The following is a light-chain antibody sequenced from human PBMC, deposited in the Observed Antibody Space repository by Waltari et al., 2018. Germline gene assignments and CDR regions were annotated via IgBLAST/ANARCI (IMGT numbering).Light chain of an antibody. J-gene: IGLJ3*02. CDR1: SSNTGTDS. V-gene: IGLV1-47*01. CDR3: ASWDDSLSGWV. Sequence: QSVLTQPPSASGTPGRGVTIVCSGSSSNTGTDSVFGYQLSPGTAPKLLIYRSNQRPSGVPGRFSGSKSGTSASLAVSGLRSEDEADYYCASWDDSLSGWVFGGGTKLTVL. CDR2: RSN.